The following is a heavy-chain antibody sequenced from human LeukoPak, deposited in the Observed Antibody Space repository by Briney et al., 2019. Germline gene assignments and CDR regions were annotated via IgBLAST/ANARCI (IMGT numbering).Heavy chain of an antibody. D-gene: IGHD4-17*01. CDR2: ISSSSSTI. CDR3: ARGGTTVATSLLFGH. Sequence: PGGSLRLSCAASGFTFSTHSMNWVRQAPGKGVEWVSYISSSSSTIYYADSVKGRFTISRDNDENSLYLQKSSQRAEDTAVYYCARGGTTVATSLLFGHWGQGTLVTVSS. J-gene: IGHJ5*02. CDR1: GFTFSTHS. V-gene: IGHV3-48*01.